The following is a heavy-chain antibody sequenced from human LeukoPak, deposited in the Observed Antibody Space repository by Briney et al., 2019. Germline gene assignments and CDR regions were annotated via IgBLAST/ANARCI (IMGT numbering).Heavy chain of an antibody. V-gene: IGHV3-74*01. Sequence: PGGSLRPSCAASGFTFSTYWMHWVRRAPGKGLVWVSRINTDGSSTYYADSVKGHFTISRGRFKNTLYLQMNSLRPEDTAVYYCAKEGDYYGSGGYRDGFDIWGQGTRATVSS. J-gene: IGHJ3*02. D-gene: IGHD3-10*01. CDR2: INTDGSST. CDR3: AKEGDYYGSGGYRDGFDI. CDR1: GFTFSTYW.